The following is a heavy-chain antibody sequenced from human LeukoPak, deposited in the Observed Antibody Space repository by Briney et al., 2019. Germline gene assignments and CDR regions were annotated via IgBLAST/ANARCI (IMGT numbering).Heavy chain of an antibody. CDR3: ARDRCTNGVCYGAFDI. J-gene: IGHJ3*02. CDR1: AFTVSSNY. V-gene: IGHV3-66*02. D-gene: IGHD2-8*01. CDR2: IYSGGST. Sequence: GGSLRLSCAASAFTVSSNYMTWVRQAPGKGLEWVSVIYSGGSTYYADSVKGRFTISRDNSKNTLYLQMNSLRAEDTAVFYCARDRCTNGVCYGAFDIWGPGTMVTVSS.